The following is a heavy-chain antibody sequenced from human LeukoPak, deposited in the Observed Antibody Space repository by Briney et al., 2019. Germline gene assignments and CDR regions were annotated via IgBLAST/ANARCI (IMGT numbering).Heavy chain of an antibody. CDR1: GGTISSYY. D-gene: IGHD3-10*01. CDR2: IHYSGST. CDR3: ARVYGSESYSYFDY. J-gene: IGHJ4*02. Sequence: SETLSLTCIVPGGTISSYYWSWIRQPPGKGLEWIGYIHYSGSTNYNPSLKSRVTMSIDTSKNQFSLKLSSVTAADTAVYYCARVYGSESYSYFDYWGQGTLVTVSS. V-gene: IGHV4-59*01.